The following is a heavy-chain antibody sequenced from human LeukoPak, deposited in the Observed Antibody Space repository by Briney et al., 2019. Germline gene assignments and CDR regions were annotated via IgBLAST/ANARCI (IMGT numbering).Heavy chain of an antibody. V-gene: IGHV3-30*18. J-gene: IGHJ4*02. D-gene: IGHD5-18*01. CDR1: GFTFSSYG. Sequence: QSGGSLRRSCAASGFTFSSYGMHWVRQAPGKGLEWVAVISYDGSNKYYADSVKGRFTISRDNSKNTLYLQMNSLRAEDTAVYYCANLNIGTATSRDYWGQGTLVTVSS. CDR3: ANLNIGTATSRDY. CDR2: ISYDGSNK.